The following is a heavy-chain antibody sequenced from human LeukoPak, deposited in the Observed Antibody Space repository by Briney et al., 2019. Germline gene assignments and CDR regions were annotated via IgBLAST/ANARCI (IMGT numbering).Heavy chain of an antibody. V-gene: IGHV3-33*01. D-gene: IGHD3-10*01. CDR2: IWHDGSKT. CDR3: ARDYNC. Sequence: GGSLRLSCAASGFSFSYFGMDWVRQAPGKGLEWVACIWHDGSKTYFAESVKGRFTISRDNSKNTVDLQMNSLRVEDTAVYYCARDYNCWGQGTLVTVSS. CDR1: GFSFSYFG. J-gene: IGHJ4*02.